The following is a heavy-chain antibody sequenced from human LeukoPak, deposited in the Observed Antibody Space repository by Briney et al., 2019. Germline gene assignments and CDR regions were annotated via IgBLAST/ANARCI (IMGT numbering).Heavy chain of an antibody. CDR3: VGKVSGSGSYYPPDFDY. V-gene: IGHV3-23*01. CDR2: ISGSGGST. D-gene: IGHD3-10*01. Sequence: GGSLRLSCAASGFTFSGYAMSWVRQAPGKGLEWVSAISGSGGSTYYADSVKGRFTISRDNSKNTLYLQMNSLRAEDTAVYYCVGKVSGSGSYYPPDFDYWGQGTLVTVSS. CDR1: GFTFSGYA. J-gene: IGHJ4*02.